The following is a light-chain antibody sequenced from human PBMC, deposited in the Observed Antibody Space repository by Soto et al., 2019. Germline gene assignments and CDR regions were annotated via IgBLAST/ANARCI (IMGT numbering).Light chain of an antibody. CDR1: SSNIGKNF. CDR3: ASWDSSLYWVV. V-gene: IGLV1-51*02. Sequence: QSVLTQPPSVSAAPGQKVTISCSGSSSNIGKNFVSWYQQFPGTAPKVLIYENNKRLSGIPDRFSGSKSGTSVTLGITGLQTGDEAFYYCASWDSSLYWVVFGGGTKLTVL. CDR2: ENN. J-gene: IGLJ2*01.